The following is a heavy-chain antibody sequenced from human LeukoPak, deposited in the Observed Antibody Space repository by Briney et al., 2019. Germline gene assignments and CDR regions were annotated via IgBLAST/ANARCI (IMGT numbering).Heavy chain of an antibody. V-gene: IGHV3-7*03. CDR1: GFSVSGYW. CDR2: IKQDGSEK. D-gene: IGHD6-19*01. CDR3: AQGYSSGWFPY. Sequence: GGSLRLSCAVSGFSVSGYWMTWVRQAPGKGLEWVANIKQDGSEKYYVDSVKGRFTISRDNAKNSLYLQMNSLRTEDTAVYYCAQGYSSGWFPYWGQGSLVSVSS. J-gene: IGHJ4*02.